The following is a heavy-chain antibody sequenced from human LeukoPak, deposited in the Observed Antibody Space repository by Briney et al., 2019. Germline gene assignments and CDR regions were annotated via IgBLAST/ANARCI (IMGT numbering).Heavy chain of an antibody. V-gene: IGHV3-11*01. J-gene: IGHJ5*02. CDR1: GFTFSDYY. D-gene: IGHD3-22*01. CDR2: ISSSGSTI. Sequence: GGSLRLSCAASGFTFSDYYMSWIRLAPGKGLEWVSYISSSGSTIYYADSVKGRFTISRDNAKNSLYLQMNSLRAEDTAVYYCARDLSEEYYYDSSGYGWFDPWGQGTLVTVSS. CDR3: ARDLSEEYYYDSSGYGWFDP.